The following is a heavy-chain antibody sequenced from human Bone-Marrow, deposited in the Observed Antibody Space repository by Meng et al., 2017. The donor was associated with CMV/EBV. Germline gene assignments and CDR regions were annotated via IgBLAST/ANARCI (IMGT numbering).Heavy chain of an antibody. CDR3: ARDFAGGSVDV. Sequence: SETLSLTCTVSGGSISSSSYYWGWIRQPPGKGLEWIGSIYYSGSTYYNPSLKSRVTISVDTSKNQFSLKLSSVTAADTAVYYCARDFAGGSVDVWGQGTTVTVSS. D-gene: IGHD2-8*02. V-gene: IGHV4-39*07. CDR1: GGSISSSSYY. J-gene: IGHJ6*02. CDR2: IYYSGST.